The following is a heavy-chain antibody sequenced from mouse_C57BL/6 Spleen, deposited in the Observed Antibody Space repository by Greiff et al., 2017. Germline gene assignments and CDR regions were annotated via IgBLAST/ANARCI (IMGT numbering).Heavy chain of an antibody. J-gene: IGHJ2*01. CDR1: GYAFSSSW. CDR2: IYPGDGDT. D-gene: IGHD1-1*01. CDR3: ARSIFITTDYFDY. Sequence: VQLQQSGPELVKPGASVKISCKASGYAFSSSWMNWVKQRPGKGLEWIGRIYPGDGDTNYNGKFKGKATLTADKSSSTAYMQLSSLTSEDSAVYCCARSIFITTDYFDYWGQGTTLTVSS. V-gene: IGHV1-82*01.